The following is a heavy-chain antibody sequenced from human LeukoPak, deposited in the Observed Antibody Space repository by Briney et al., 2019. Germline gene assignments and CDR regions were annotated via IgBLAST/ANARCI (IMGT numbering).Heavy chain of an antibody. J-gene: IGHJ5*02. CDR3: ARAVYYDFWSGYNKYNWFDP. D-gene: IGHD3-3*01. CDR2: IIPIFGTA. CDR1: GGTFSSYA. V-gene: IGHV1-69*05. Sequence: GSSVKVSCKASGGTFSSYALSWVRQAPGQGLEWMGGIIPIFGTANYAQQFQGRVTITTDESTSTAYMELSSLRSEDTAVYYCARAVYYDFWSGYNKYNWFDPWGQGTLVTVSS.